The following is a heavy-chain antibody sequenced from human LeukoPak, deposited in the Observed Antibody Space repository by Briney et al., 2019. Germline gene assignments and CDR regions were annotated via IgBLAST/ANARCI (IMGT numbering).Heavy chain of an antibody. CDR3: ARAAWGYDYHFDH. D-gene: IGHD5-12*01. CDR2: IYYSGST. CDR1: GGSISNYY. J-gene: IGHJ4*02. V-gene: IGHV4-59*01. Sequence: SETLSLTRTVSGGSISNYYWSWIRQPPGKGLDWIGYIYYSGSTNYNPSLRSRVTISVDTSNNQFSLKLSSVTAADTAMYYCARAAWGYDYHFDHWGQGTLVTVCS.